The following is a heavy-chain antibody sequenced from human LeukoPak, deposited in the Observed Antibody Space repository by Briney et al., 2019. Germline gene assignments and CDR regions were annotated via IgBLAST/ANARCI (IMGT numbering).Heavy chain of an antibody. Sequence: GGPLRLSCAVSGLAVSDNYMSWVRQAPGKGLEWVSLIFPNGNTYYADFVQGRFSISRDSSRNTLFLDMSSLKTEDTAVYFCARANPVYGDFDYWGQGTLVTVSS. D-gene: IGHD4-17*01. CDR1: GLAVSDNY. V-gene: IGHV3-53*01. J-gene: IGHJ4*02. CDR3: ARANPVYGDFDY. CDR2: IFPNGNT.